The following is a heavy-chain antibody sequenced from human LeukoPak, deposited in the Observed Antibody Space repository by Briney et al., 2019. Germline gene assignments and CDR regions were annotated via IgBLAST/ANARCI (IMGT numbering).Heavy chain of an antibody. CDR1: GGSISSGSYY. CDR2: IYISGST. D-gene: IGHD2-2*01. CDR3: ARRYQLLPYYFDY. J-gene: IGHJ4*02. V-gene: IGHV4-61*02. Sequence: SQTLSLTCTVSGGSISSGSYYWSWIRQPAGKGLEWLGRIYISGSTDYNPSLKSRVTISVDTSKNQFSLKLSSVTAADTAVYYCARRYQLLPYYFDYWGQGTLVTVSS.